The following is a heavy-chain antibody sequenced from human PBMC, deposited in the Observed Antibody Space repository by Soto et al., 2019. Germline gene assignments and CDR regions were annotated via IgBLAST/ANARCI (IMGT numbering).Heavy chain of an antibody. V-gene: IGHV3-13*05. CDR2: ISAAGDP. CDR3: ARTDIAFSGLEV. CDR1: GFTFKNYD. D-gene: IGHD6-13*01. Sequence: EVQLVESGGGLVQPGGSLRLSCEASGFTFKNYDMHWVRQGTGKGLEWVSGISAAGDPDYADSVEGRFTISRENAQNSFFLQMSSRRVGDTAVYYCARTDIAFSGLEVWGQGTTVIVSS. J-gene: IGHJ6*02.